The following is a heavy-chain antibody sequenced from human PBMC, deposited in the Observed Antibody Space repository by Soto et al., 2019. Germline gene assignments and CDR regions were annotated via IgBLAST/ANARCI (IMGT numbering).Heavy chain of an antibody. D-gene: IGHD2-2*01. V-gene: IGHV4-4*07. CDR3: ARDWVVVVPAAISYYYYGMDV. Sequence: SETLSLTCTVSGGSISSYYWSWIRQPAGEGLEWIGRIYTSGSTNYNPSLKSRVIMSVDTSKNQFSLKLSSVTAADTAVYYCARDWVVVVPAAISYYYYGMDVWGQGTTVTVPS. CDR2: IYTSGST. CDR1: GGSISSYY. J-gene: IGHJ6*02.